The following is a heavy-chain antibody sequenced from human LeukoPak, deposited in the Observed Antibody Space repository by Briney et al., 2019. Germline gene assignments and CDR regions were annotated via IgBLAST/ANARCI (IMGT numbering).Heavy chain of an antibody. CDR3: ARKSGWATLDY. Sequence: ASVKVSCKTSGYTFTSYGISWVRQAPGQGLEWMGWISTSKGYTIYAEKVQGRATMTTDTSTNTAYMELRSLKSDDTAVYYCARKSGWATLDYWGQGTLVTVYS. CDR2: ISTSKGYT. V-gene: IGHV1-18*04. D-gene: IGHD6-19*01. CDR1: GYTFTSYG. J-gene: IGHJ4*02.